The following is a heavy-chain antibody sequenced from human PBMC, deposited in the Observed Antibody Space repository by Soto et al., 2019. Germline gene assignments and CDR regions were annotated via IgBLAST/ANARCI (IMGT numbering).Heavy chain of an antibody. V-gene: IGHV4-59*01. D-gene: IGHD3-3*01. CDR1: GGSISSYY. J-gene: IGHJ1*01. Sequence: SETLSLTCTVSGGSISSYYWSWIRQPPGKGLEWIGYIYYSGSTNYNPSLKSRVTISVDTSKNQFSLKLSSVTAADTAVYYCASSMYYDFWSGYYSVYFQHWGQGTLVTV. CDR3: ASSMYYDFWSGYYSVYFQH. CDR2: IYYSGST.